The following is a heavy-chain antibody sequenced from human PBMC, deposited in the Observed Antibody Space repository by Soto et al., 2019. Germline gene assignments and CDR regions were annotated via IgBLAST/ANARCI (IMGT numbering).Heavy chain of an antibody. J-gene: IGHJ6*03. CDR1: RGSISSGNYY. D-gene: IGHD2-2*01. CDR3: AREDIVVVPAAVDYLGYYYYMDV. Sequence: PSETLSLTCTVSRGSISSGNYYWSWIRQHPGKGLEWIGYIYYSGSTYYNPSLKSRVTISVDTSKNQFSLKLSSVTAADTAVYYCAREDIVVVPAAVDYLGYYYYMDVWAKGTTVTVSS. CDR2: IYYSGST. V-gene: IGHV4-31*03.